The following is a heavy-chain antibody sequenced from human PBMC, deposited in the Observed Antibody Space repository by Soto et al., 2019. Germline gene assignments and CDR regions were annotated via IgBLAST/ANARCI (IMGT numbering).Heavy chain of an antibody. CDR1: GGTFSSYA. V-gene: IGHV1-69*13. D-gene: IGHD2-15*01. Sequence: ASVKVSCKASGGTFSSYAISWVRQAPGQGLEWMGGIIPIFGTANYAQKFQGKVTITADESTSTAYMELSSLRSEDKAVYYCARVQCSGGSCYSYYYYYGMDVWGQGTTVTVSS. J-gene: IGHJ6*02. CDR3: ARVQCSGGSCYSYYYYYGMDV. CDR2: IIPIFGTA.